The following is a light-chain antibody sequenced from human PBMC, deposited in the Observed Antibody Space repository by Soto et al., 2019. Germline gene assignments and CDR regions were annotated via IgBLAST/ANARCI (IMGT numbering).Light chain of an antibody. CDR3: CSYAAANTFV. Sequence: SALTQPRSVSGSPGQSVTISCTGTSSDVGGYNYVSWYQQYSGKAPKVMIYDVSKRPSGVPDRFSGSKSGNTASLTISGLQADDEADYYCCSYAAANTFVFGTGTKLTVL. V-gene: IGLV2-11*01. J-gene: IGLJ1*01. CDR2: DVS. CDR1: SSDVGGYNY.